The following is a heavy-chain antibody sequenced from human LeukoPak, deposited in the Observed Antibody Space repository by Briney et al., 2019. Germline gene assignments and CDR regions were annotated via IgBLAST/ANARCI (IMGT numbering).Heavy chain of an antibody. D-gene: IGHD3-10*01. CDR2: ISYDGSNK. CDR3: AKDAALYGSGSYHYPGGY. Sequence: GGSLRLSCAASGFTFSSYGMHWVRQAPGKGLEWVAVISYDGSNKYYADSVKGRFTISRDNSKNTLYLQMNSLRAEDTAVYYCAKDAALYGSGSYHYPGGYWGQGTLVTVSS. J-gene: IGHJ4*02. CDR1: GFTFSSYG. V-gene: IGHV3-30*18.